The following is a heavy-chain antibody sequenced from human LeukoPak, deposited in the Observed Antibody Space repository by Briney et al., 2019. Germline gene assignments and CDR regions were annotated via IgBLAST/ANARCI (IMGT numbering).Heavy chain of an antibody. CDR2: INPNSGGT. D-gene: IGHD3-10*01. J-gene: IGHJ6*02. CDR3: AREQYGSGSSPYYYGMDV. CDR1: GYTFTGYY. Sequence: GASVKVSCKASGYTFTGYYMHWVRQAPGQGLEWMGWINPNSGGTSYAQKFQGRVTMTRDTSISTAYMELSRLRSDDTAVYYCAREQYGSGSSPYYYGMDVWGQGTTVTVSS. V-gene: IGHV1-2*02.